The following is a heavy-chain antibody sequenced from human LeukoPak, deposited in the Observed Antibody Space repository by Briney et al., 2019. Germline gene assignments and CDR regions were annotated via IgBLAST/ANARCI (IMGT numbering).Heavy chain of an antibody. CDR2: INHSGST. V-gene: IGHV4-34*01. CDR1: GGSFSGYY. Sequence: SETLSLTCAVYGGSFSGYYWSWIRQPPGKGLEWIGEINHSGSTNYNPSLKSRVTISVDTSKNQFSLKLSSVTAADTAAYYCARGLGYDFWSGPYYYYGMDVWGQGTTVTVSS. CDR3: ARGLGYDFWSGPYYYYGMDV. J-gene: IGHJ6*02. D-gene: IGHD3-3*01.